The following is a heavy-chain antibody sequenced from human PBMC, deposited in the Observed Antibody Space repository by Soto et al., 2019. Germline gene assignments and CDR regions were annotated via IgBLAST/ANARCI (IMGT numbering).Heavy chain of an antibody. CDR3: VRAVGVFDY. D-gene: IGHD1-26*01. Sequence: GGSLRLSCAVSGFTFSEAWMNWVRQAPGKGLEWVGRIKSKADGGTPQYAAPMKDRFTISRDDSRNTVTLQMNSLKTEDTAVYYCVRAVGVFDYWGQGTMVTVSS. J-gene: IGHJ4*02. CDR2: IKSKADGGTP. V-gene: IGHV3-15*07. CDR1: GFTFSEAW.